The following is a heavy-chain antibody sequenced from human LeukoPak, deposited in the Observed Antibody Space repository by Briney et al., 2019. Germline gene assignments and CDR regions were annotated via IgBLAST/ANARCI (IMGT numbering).Heavy chain of an antibody. CDR1: GGSISSSSYY. V-gene: IGHV4-39*07. J-gene: IGHJ3*02. D-gene: IGHD3-16*01. Sequence: SETLSLTCTVSGGSISSSSYYWGCIRQPPGKGLEWIGNIYYSGSTYYNPSLKSRVTISVDTSKNQFSLKLSSVTAADTAVYYCARARVQLGAFDIWGQGTMVTVSS. CDR2: IYYSGST. CDR3: ARARVQLGAFDI.